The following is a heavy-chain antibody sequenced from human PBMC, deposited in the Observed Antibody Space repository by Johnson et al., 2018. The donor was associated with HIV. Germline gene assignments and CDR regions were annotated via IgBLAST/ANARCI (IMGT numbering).Heavy chain of an antibody. J-gene: IGHJ3*02. CDR1: EFTFSSYW. D-gene: IGHD1-26*01. Sequence: VQLVESGGGLVQPGGSLRLSCAASEFTFSSYWMSWVRQAPGKGLEWVANIKQDGSNKYYADSVKGRVTISRDNSKSTLFLQRNSLRPEDTAVYYCASDVGSYYVWHAFDIWCQGTMVTVSS. CDR2: IKQDGSNK. CDR3: ASDVGSYYVWHAFDI. V-gene: IGHV3-7*01.